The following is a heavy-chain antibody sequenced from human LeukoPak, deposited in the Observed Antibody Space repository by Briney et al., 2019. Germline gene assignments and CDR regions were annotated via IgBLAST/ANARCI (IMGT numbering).Heavy chain of an antibody. D-gene: IGHD6-6*01. V-gene: IGHV4-38-2*02. CDR3: ARDPGLYSSSSSWFDP. CDR2: IYHSGST. Sequence: SETLSLTCTVSGYSISSGYYWGWIRQPPGKGLEWIGSIYHSGSTYYNPSLKSRVTISVDTSKNQFSLKLSSVTAAVTAVYYCARDPGLYSSSSSWFDPWGQGTLVTVSS. J-gene: IGHJ5*02. CDR1: GYSISSGYY.